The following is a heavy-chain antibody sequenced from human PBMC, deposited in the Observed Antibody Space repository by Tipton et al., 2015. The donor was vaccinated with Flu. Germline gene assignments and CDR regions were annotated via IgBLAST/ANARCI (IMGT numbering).Heavy chain of an antibody. Sequence: AGLVKPSETLSLTCAVYGGSFSGYYWSWIRQPPGKGLEWIGEINHSGRTNYNPSLKSRVTISVDPSKNQFSLKLSSVTAADAAVYYCAREVGWFDPWGQGTLVTVSS. CDR2: INHSGRT. J-gene: IGHJ5*02. CDR3: AREVGWFDP. V-gene: IGHV4-34*01. CDR1: GGSFSGYY.